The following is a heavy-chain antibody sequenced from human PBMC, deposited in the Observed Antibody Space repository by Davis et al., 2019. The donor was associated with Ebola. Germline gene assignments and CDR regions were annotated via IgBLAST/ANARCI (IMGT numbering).Heavy chain of an antibody. CDR1: GFTFSSYG. CDR2: IRYDGSNK. Sequence: PGGSLRLSCAASGFTFSSYGMHWVRQAPGKGLEWVAFIRYDGSNKYYADSVKGRFTISRDNSKNTLYLQMNSLRAEDTAVYYCARHGEYYDFWSAHYYYGMDVWGKGTTVTVSS. V-gene: IGHV3-30*02. CDR3: ARHGEYYDFWSAHYYYGMDV. J-gene: IGHJ6*04. D-gene: IGHD3-3*01.